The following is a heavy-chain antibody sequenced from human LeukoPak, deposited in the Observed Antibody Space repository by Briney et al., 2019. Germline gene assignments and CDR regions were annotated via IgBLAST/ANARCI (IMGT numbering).Heavy chain of an antibody. CDR2: FSGNGEWT. Sequence: GGSLRLSCAASGFSVGSCGMSWVRQAPGKGLKWVSTFSGNGEWTHYTDSVKGRFTTSRDKTKNTLYLQMNSLIFEDTALYYCAKDGFNYTSRDNDGFDTWGQGTMVTVSS. CDR3: AKDGFNYTSRDNDGFDT. CDR1: GFSVGSCG. V-gene: IGHV3-23*01. D-gene: IGHD3-3*01. J-gene: IGHJ3*02.